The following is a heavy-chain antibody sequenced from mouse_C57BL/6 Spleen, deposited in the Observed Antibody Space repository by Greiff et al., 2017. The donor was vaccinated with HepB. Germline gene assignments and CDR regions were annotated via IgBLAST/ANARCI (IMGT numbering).Heavy chain of an antibody. CDR3: ASPYYYGSSAWFAY. J-gene: IGHJ3*01. CDR1: GYSITSGYY. D-gene: IGHD1-1*01. Sequence: EVKLMESGPGLVKPSQSLSLTCSVTGYSITSGYYWNWIRQFPGNKLEWMGYISYDGSNNYNPSLKNRISITRDTSKNQFFLKLNSVTTEDPATYYCASPYYYGSSAWFAYWGQGTLVTVSA. CDR2: ISYDGSN. V-gene: IGHV3-6*01.